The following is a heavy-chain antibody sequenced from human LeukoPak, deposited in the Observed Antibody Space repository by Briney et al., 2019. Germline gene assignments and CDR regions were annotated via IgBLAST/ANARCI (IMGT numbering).Heavy chain of an antibody. Sequence: PGGSLRLSCAASGFTFNSYWMHWVRQAPGKGLVWVSRINRDGTDTIYADSVKGRFTISRDSAKNTLYLQMNSLRAEDTAVYYCARGGSFHAFDIWGQGTVVTVSS. CDR3: ARGGSFHAFDI. CDR2: INRDGTDT. V-gene: IGHV3-74*01. CDR1: GFTFNSYW. J-gene: IGHJ3*02. D-gene: IGHD2-15*01.